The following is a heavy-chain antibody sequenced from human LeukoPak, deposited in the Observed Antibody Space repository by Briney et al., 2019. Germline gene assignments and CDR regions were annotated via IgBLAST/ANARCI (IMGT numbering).Heavy chain of an antibody. CDR2: IWSDGSNR. J-gene: IGHJ4*01. Sequence: GGSLRLSCAASGFIYSHYGMYWVRQAPGKGLEWVAVIWSDGSNRFYAGSVKGRFTISRDNSQNTLFLQMNSLRAEDTAMYYCARDAQRGFDYSNSLKYWGHGTLVTVSS. D-gene: IGHD4-11*01. CDR1: GFIYSHYG. CDR3: ARDAQRGFDYSNSLKY. V-gene: IGHV3-33*01.